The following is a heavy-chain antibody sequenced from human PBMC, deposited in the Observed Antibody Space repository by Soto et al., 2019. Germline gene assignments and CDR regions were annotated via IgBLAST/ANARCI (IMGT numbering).Heavy chain of an antibody. J-gene: IGHJ6*02. V-gene: IGHV1-18*01. CDR1: GYTFTSCG. CDR3: ARELTKGLDV. D-gene: IGHD4-4*01. Sequence: QVHLVQSGAEVKKPGASVKVSCKASGYTFTSCGISWVRQAPGQGLEWMGLINTYNGYTNYPQNFQGRVTMTTDTSTGTVYMQLSSLTSDDTAVYYCARELTKGLDVWGQGTTVTVSS. CDR2: INTYNGYT.